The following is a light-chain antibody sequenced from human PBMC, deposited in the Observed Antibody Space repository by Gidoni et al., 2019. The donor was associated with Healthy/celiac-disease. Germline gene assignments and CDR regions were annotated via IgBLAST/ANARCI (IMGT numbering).Light chain of an antibody. CDR3: QQRSNWPMCS. CDR1: QSVSSY. J-gene: IGKJ2*04. Sequence: MVLTQYPATLSLSPGERATLSCRASQSVSSYLAWYQQKPGQAPRLLIYDASNRATGIPARFSGSGSGTDFTLTISSLEPEDFAVYHCQQRSNWPMCSFGQGTKLEIK. CDR2: DAS. V-gene: IGKV3-11*01.